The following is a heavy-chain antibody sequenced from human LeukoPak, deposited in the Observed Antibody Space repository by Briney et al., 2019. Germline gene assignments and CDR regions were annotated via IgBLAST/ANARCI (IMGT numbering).Heavy chain of an antibody. CDR2: INPNSGGT. Sequence: GASVKVSCKASGYTFTGYYMHWVPQAPGQGLEWMGWINPNSGGTNYAQKFQGRVTMTRDTSISTAYMELSRLRSDDTAVYYCARALFGVVGLWGQGTLVTVSS. J-gene: IGHJ4*02. V-gene: IGHV1-2*02. CDR3: ARALFGVVGL. D-gene: IGHD3-3*01. CDR1: GYTFTGYY.